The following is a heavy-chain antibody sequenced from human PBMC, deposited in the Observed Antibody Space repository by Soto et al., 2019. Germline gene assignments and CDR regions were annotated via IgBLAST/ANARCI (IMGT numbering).Heavy chain of an antibody. J-gene: IGHJ4*02. CDR1: GGTFNTYT. D-gene: IGHD1-26*01. Sequence: SVKVSCKASGGTFNTYTINWVRQAPGRGLEWVGQIVPMYDSVNYAENFQGRVTITADKSTKTAYMELTSLRSEDTALYFCASWRSYSGSYCFDYWGQGTLVTVSS. V-gene: IGHV1-69*06. CDR2: IVPMYDSV. CDR3: ASWRSYSGSYCFDY.